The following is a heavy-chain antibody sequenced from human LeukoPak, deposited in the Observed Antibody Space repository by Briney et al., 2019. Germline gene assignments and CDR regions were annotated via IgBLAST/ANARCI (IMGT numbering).Heavy chain of an antibody. V-gene: IGHV1-8*01. D-gene: IGHD2-2*01. CDR2: MNPNSGNT. Sequence: ASVKVSCKASGYTFTSYDINWVRQATGQGLEWMGWMNPNSGNTGYAQKFQGRVTMTRNTSISTAYMELSSLRSEDTAVYYCARVLRVVPAAASSLQYYFDYWGQGTLVTVSS. CDR3: ARVLRVVPAAASSLQYYFDY. CDR1: GYTFTSYD. J-gene: IGHJ4*02.